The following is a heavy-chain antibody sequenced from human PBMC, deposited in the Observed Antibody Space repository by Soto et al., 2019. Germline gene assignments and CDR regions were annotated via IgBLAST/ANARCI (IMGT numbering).Heavy chain of an antibody. V-gene: IGHV1-18*01. CDR1: GYTFTNFG. CDR3: ARVNYDIFDY. D-gene: IGHD3-9*01. J-gene: IGHJ4*01. CDR2: INTNNGNT. Sequence: QVQLLQSGAEVKEPGASVEVSCKTSGYTFTNFGLTWVRQAPGQGLEWLGFINTNNGNTNYAPNLQGRVTMTIDASTTTGYMKLRSLRSDAAAISYYARVNYDIFDYWGHGTLVAVSS.